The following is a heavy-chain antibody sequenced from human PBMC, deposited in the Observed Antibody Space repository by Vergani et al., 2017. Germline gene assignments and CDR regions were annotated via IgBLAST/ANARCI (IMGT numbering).Heavy chain of an antibody. D-gene: IGHD5-18*01. V-gene: IGHV3-15*01. Sequence: EVQLVETGGGLIQPGGSLRLSCAASGFTFSNAWMSWVRQAPGKGLEWVGRIKSKTDGGTTDYAAPVKGRFTISRDDSKNMLYLQMNSLKTEDTGVYYCTTTADTAMVTPFYMDVWGKGTTVTVSS. CDR2: IKSKTDGGTT. CDR1: GFTFSNAW. J-gene: IGHJ6*04. CDR3: TTTADTAMVTPFYMDV.